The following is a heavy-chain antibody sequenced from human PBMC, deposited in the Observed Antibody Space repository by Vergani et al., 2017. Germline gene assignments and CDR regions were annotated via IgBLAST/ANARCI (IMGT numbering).Heavy chain of an antibody. Sequence: QVQLQESGPGLVKPSQTLSLICSVSGDSISSGDYYWNWIRQPPGKGLEWIGYIYYSGSIFYNPSLQSRVTISLDKSKNQFSLKLSSMTAADTAIYYCAREEDTIVVIMGAFDIWGQGTMVTVSS. V-gene: IGHV4-30-4*08. D-gene: IGHD3-22*01. CDR3: AREEDTIVVIMGAFDI. CDR2: IYYSGSI. J-gene: IGHJ3*02. CDR1: GDSISSGDYY.